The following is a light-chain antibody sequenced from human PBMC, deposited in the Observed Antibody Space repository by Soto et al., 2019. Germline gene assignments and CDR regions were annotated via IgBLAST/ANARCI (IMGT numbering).Light chain of an antibody. CDR3: QQFDSSSYT. CDR2: SAS. J-gene: IGKJ2*01. V-gene: IGKV3-20*01. CDR1: QSVSSSY. Sequence: EIVVTQSPGALSLSPGDRATLSCRASQSVSSSYLAWYQQKPGQAPRLLIYSASSRATGIPDRFGGSGSGTDFTLTISRLEPEDFAVYYCQQFDSSSYTFGQGTKLEIK.